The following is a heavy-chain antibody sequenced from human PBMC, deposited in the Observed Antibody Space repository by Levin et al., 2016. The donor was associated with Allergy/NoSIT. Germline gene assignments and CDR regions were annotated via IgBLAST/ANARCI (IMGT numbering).Heavy chain of an antibody. J-gene: IGHJ4*02. Sequence: GESLKISCAASGFTFSSYGMHWVRQAPGKGLEWVAVISYDGSNKYYADSVKGRFTISRDNSKNTLYLQMNSLRAEDTAVYYCAKDREYYDSSGYYYEGGYFDYWGQGTLVTVSS. D-gene: IGHD3-22*01. V-gene: IGHV3-30*18. CDR3: AKDREYYDSSGYYYEGGYFDY. CDR2: ISYDGSNK. CDR1: GFTFSSYG.